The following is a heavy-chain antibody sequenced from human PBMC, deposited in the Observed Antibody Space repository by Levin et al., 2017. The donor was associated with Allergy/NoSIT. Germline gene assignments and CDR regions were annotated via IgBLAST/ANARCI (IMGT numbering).Heavy chain of an antibody. D-gene: IGHD3-10*01. CDR3: ARDRRPYGSGSYYWFDY. CDR2: ISSSSSYT. J-gene: IGHJ4*02. V-gene: IGHV3-11*05. CDR1: GFTFSDYY. Sequence: GESLKISCAASGFTFSDYYMSWIRQAPGKGLEWVSYISSSSSYTNYADSVKGRFTISRDNAKNSLYLQMNSLRADDTAVYYCARDRRPYGSGSYYWFDYWGQGTLVTVSS.